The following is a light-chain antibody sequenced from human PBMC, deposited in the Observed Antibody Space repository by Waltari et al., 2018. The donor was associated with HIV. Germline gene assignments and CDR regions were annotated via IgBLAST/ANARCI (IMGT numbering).Light chain of an antibody. V-gene: IGKV4-1*01. CDR2: WAS. CDR1: QSIFYNSNKRHY. CDR3: QQYYTTPVT. Sequence: DIVMTQSPDSLAVSRGERATIDCKSSQSIFYNSNKRHYLAWYPQKPGPPPKLLIYWASTRESGVPDRFSGSGSETYFTLTISSLQAEDVAVYYCQQYYTTPVTFGQGTKLEIK. J-gene: IGKJ2*01.